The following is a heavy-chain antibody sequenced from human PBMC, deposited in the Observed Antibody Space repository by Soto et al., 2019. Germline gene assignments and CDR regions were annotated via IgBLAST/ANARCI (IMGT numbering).Heavy chain of an antibody. CDR3: TRHEGGAAADRPLDY. D-gene: IGHD6-13*01. CDR2: VYYSGST. CDR1: GGSIRSSTYY. J-gene: IGHJ4*02. V-gene: IGHV4-39*01. Sequence: QLRLQESGPGLVKPSETLSLTCTVSGGSIRSSTYYWGWSRQPLGKGLEWIGSVYYSGSTHYNPSLKSRVTMSVDTSTNQFSLKLNSVTAADTAVYYCTRHEGGAAADRPLDYWGQGTLVTVSS.